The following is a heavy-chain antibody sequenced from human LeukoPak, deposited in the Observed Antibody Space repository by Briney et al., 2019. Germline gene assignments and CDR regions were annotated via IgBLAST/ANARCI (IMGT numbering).Heavy chain of an antibody. Sequence: SGPTLVNPPQTLTLTCTFSGFSLSTNGVGVGWIRLPPGKVLEWLALIYWNEDKRYSPSLKSRLAITKDTSKNQVVLTMTNMDPVDTATYYCAHRKYYFDNNYPGYFDSWGQGALVTVSS. CDR3: AHRKYYFDNNYPGYFDS. J-gene: IGHJ4*02. V-gene: IGHV2-5*01. D-gene: IGHD3-22*01. CDR2: IYWNEDK. CDR1: GFSLSTNGVG.